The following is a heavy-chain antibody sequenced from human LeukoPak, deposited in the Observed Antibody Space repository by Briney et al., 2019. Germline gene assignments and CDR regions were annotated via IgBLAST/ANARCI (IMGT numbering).Heavy chain of an antibody. CDR2: IYHSGNT. D-gene: IGHD2/OR15-2a*01. J-gene: IGHJ4*02. V-gene: IGHV4-4*02. CDR3: ARVRVTPNIAIDY. Sequence: SGTLSLTFAVSGGSIGTINLWWTWVRQPPGKGLEWIGEIYHSGNTDYNPSLKSRVTISIDKSKNQFSLNLSSVTAADTAVYYCARVRVTPNIAIDYWGQGTLVTVSS. CDR1: GGSIGTINLW.